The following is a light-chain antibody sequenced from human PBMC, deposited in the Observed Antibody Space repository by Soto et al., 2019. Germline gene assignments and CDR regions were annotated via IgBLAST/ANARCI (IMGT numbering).Light chain of an antibody. CDR3: SSYGGTNNLL. V-gene: IGLV2-8*01. Sequence: QSALTQPPSASGSPGQSVTISCTGTSSDVGGYKYVSWYQQHPGKAPKLMIFEVHKRPSGVPDRFSGSKSGNTASLTVSGLHAEDEADYYCSSYGGTNNLLFGGGTKLTVL. CDR2: EVH. CDR1: SSDVGGYKY. J-gene: IGLJ2*01.